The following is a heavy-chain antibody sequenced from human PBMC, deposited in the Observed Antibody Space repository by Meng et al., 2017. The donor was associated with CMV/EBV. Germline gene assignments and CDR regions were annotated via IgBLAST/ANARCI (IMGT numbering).Heavy chain of an antibody. V-gene: IGHV3-48*04. J-gene: IGHJ4*02. D-gene: IGHD2-2*01. CDR2: ISSSSSTI. CDR1: GFTFTTYS. Sequence: ETLSLTCAASGFTFTTYSMNWVRQAPGKGLEWVSFISSSSSTIYYADSVKGRFTISRDNAKNSLYLQMSSLRAEDTAVYYCARGYCSSTSCAHDYWGQGTLVTVSS. CDR3: ARGYCSSTSCAHDY.